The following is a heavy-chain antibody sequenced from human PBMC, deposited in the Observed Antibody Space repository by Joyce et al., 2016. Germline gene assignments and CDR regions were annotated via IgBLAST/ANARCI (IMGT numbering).Heavy chain of an antibody. CDR2: VASKNSGGTA. D-gene: IGHD3-10*01. CDR3: TTYGSGAFYD. CDR1: GFTVSHAW. Sequence: EVQLVESGGDLVKPGGSLRLSCVASGFTVSHAWMTWVRQAPGKGLECVGRVASKNSGGTADYTAPVKGRFIISRDDSKNTLFLQMNSLKIEDTAVYYCTTYGSGAFYDWGQGTLVSVSS. J-gene: IGHJ1*01. V-gene: IGHV3-15*04.